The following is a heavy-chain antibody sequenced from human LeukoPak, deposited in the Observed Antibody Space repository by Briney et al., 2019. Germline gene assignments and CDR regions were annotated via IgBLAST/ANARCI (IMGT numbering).Heavy chain of an antibody. CDR3: ARTFYYGSGSYYLDY. CDR1: GGSISSFY. V-gene: IGHV4-4*07. J-gene: IGHJ4*02. Sequence: PSETLSLTCTVSGGSISSFYWSWIRQPAGKGLEWIGHIYSSGNTNYNPSLKSRVTMSVDTSKNQFSLKLSSVTAADTAVYYCARTFYYGSGSYYLDYWGQGTLVTVSS. CDR2: IYSSGNT. D-gene: IGHD3-10*01.